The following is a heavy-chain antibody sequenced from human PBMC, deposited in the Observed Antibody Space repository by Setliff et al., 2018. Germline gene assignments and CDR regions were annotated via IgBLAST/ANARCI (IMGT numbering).Heavy chain of an antibody. V-gene: IGHV1-24*01. J-gene: IGHJ6*02. CDR2: FDPEDGET. Sequence: GASVKVSCKVSGYTLTELSMHWVRQAPGKGLEWMGGFDPEDGETIYAQKFQGRVTITRDTSASTAYMELSSLRSEDTAVYYCARDPRQNDNFWSGYYYYYYYGMDVWGQGTTVTVSS. CDR3: ARDPRQNDNFWSGYYYYYYYGMDV. D-gene: IGHD3-3*01. CDR1: GYTLTELS.